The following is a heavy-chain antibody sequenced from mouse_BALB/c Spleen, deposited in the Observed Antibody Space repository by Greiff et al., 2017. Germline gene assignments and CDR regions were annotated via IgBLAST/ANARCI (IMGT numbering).Heavy chain of an antibody. V-gene: IGHV5-12-1*01. J-gene: IGHJ4*01. D-gene: IGHD3-3*01. CDR2: ISSGGGST. CDR1: GFAFSSYD. CDR3: ARGGTAMDY. Sequence: EVQVVESGGGLVKPGGSLKLSCAASGFAFSSYDMSWVRQTPEKRLEWVAYISSGGGSTYYPDTVKGRFTISRDNAKNTLYLQMSSLKSEDTAMYYCARGGTAMDYWGQGTSVTVSS.